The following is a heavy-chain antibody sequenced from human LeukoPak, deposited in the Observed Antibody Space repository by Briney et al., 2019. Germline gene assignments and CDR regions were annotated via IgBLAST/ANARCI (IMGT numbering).Heavy chain of an antibody. D-gene: IGHD3-22*01. V-gene: IGHV3-33*06. Sequence: GGSLRLSCAASRFTFSSYGMHWVRQAPGKGLEWVAVIWYDGSNKYYADSVKGRFTISRDNSKNTLYLQMNSLRAEDTAVYYCAKEDRHDYYDSSGYIGYWGQGTLVTVSS. CDR2: IWYDGSNK. CDR1: RFTFSSYG. J-gene: IGHJ4*02. CDR3: AKEDRHDYYDSSGYIGY.